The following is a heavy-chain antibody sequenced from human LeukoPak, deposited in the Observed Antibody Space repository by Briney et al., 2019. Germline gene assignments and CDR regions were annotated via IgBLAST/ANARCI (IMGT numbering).Heavy chain of an antibody. CDR2: TIPVYGTT. J-gene: IGHJ6*03. Sequence: SVKVSCKASGYTFTSYDINWVRQAPGQGLEWMGGTIPVYGTTNYAQKFQGRVTITADESTGTVYMELNTLRSEDTAVYYCARAGPPSRDYYYYMDVWGTGTMVTVAS. CDR1: GYTFTSYD. CDR3: ARAGPPSRDYYYYMDV. V-gene: IGHV1-69*13.